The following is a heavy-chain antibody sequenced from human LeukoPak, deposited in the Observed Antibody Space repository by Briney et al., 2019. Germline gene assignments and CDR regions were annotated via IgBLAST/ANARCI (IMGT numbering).Heavy chain of an antibody. CDR3: ARHSEMATIYSAFDI. CDR2: INHGGYT. D-gene: IGHD5-24*01. J-gene: IGHJ3*02. V-gene: IGHV4-34*01. CDR1: GGSFSGYY. Sequence: PSETLSLTCAVYGGSFSGYYWSWIRQPPGKGLEWIGEINHGGYTNYNPSLKSRVTISIDTSKNQFSLKLSSVTAADTAVYYCARHSEMATIYSAFDIWGQGTMVTVSS.